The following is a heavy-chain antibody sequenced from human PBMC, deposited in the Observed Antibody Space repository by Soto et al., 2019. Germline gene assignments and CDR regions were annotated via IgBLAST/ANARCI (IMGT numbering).Heavy chain of an antibody. CDR1: GFTFSSYS. CDR3: TTVNYYDSSGEIDY. D-gene: IGHD3-22*01. V-gene: IGHV3-15*07. Sequence: GGSLRLSCAASGFTFSSYSMNWVRQAPGKGLEWVGRIKSKTDGGTTDYAAPVKGRFTISRDDYKNTLYLQMNSLKTEDTAVYYCTTVNYYDSSGEIDYWGQGTLVTVSS. CDR2: IKSKTDGGTT. J-gene: IGHJ4*02.